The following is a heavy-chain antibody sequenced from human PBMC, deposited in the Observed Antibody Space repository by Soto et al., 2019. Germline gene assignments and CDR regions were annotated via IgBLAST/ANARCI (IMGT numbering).Heavy chain of an antibody. CDR1: GFTFSSYG. Sequence: WSLRLSCAASGFTFSSYGMHWVRQAPGKGLEWVAVISYDGSNKYYADSVKGRFTISRDNSKNTLYLQMNSLRAEDTVLYYCAKTSGNYYYGMDVWGQGTTVTVSS. CDR3: AKTSGNYYYGMDV. J-gene: IGHJ6*02. CDR2: ISYDGSNK. V-gene: IGHV3-30*18. D-gene: IGHD1-26*01.